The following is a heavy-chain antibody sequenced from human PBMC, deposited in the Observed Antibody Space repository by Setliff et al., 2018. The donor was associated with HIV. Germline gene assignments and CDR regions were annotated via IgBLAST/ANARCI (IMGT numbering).Heavy chain of an antibody. CDR3: ARNVGGLRSAVNWFDP. CDR1: GGSISSYY. J-gene: IGHJ5*02. D-gene: IGHD4-17*01. CDR2: IYYSGST. V-gene: IGHV4-59*08. Sequence: SETLSLTCTVSGGSISSYYWSWIRQPPGKGLEWIGYIYYSGSTNYNPSLKSRVTISVDTSKNQFSLKLTSVTAADTAVYYCARNVGGLRSAVNWFDPWGQGTLVTVSS.